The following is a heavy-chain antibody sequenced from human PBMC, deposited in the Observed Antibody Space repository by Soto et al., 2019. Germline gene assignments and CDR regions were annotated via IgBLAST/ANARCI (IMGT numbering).Heavy chain of an antibody. CDR3: ASVGYCSTTTCPPA. CDR1: GLTVSTNY. D-gene: IGHD2-2*01. Sequence: GGSLRLSCAASGLTVSTNYMTWVRQAPGMGLEWVSVIYRGGNTYHADSVQGRFSISRDNSKNTVDLQMNNLRAKDTAMYYCASVGYCSTTTCPPAWGQGTLVTVSS. CDR2: IYRGGNT. V-gene: IGHV3-53*01. J-gene: IGHJ4*02.